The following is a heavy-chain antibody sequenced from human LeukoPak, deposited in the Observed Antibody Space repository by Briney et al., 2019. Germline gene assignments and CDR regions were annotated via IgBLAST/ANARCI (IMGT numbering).Heavy chain of an antibody. Sequence: SETLSNSCAVYGGSFSGYYWSWIRQPPGKGLEWIGEINHGGMTNYNPSLMSRVTISVGTSKNQFSLKLSSVTAADTAVYYCARLRRGYSYGSSTYYYYMDVWGKGTKVRVSS. CDR3: ARLRRGYSYGSSTYYYYMDV. J-gene: IGHJ6*03. CDR2: INHGGMT. V-gene: IGHV4-34*01. CDR1: GGSFSGYY. D-gene: IGHD5-18*01.